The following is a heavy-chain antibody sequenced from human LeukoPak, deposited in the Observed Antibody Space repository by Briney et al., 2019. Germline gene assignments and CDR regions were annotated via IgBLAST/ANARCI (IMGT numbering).Heavy chain of an antibody. J-gene: IGHJ3*02. CDR3: ARGVIQLSTDAFDI. V-gene: IGHV4-59*01. Sequence: SETLSLTCTVSGGSISNYYWSWIRQPPGKGLEWIGYIYYSGSTNYNPSLKSRVTISVDTSKNQFSLKLSSVTAADTAVYYCARGVIQLSTDAFDIWGQGTMVTVSS. D-gene: IGHD5-18*01. CDR1: GGSISNYY. CDR2: IYYSGST.